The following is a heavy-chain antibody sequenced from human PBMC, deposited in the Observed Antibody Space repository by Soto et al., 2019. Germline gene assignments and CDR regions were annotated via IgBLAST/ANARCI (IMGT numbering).Heavy chain of an antibody. Sequence: PGGSLRLSCAASGFTFSYEMNWVRQAPGKGLEWVSYINSSGSTIYYADSLKGRFTITRGNAKNSLYLQMNSLRAEDTAVYYCARVLSGDFYYYYYGMDVWGQGTTVTVSS. V-gene: IGHV3-48*03. CDR1: GFTFSYE. D-gene: IGHD4-17*01. CDR2: INSSGSTI. J-gene: IGHJ6*02. CDR3: ARVLSGDFYYYYYGMDV.